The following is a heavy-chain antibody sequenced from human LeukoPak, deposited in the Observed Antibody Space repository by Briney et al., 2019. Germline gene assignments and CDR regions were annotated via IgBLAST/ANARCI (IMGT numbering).Heavy chain of an antibody. V-gene: IGHV3-9*01. CDR1: GFTFDDYA. D-gene: IGHD3-22*01. CDR3: ARGHYYDSSGYPGAFDI. J-gene: IGHJ3*02. Sequence: PGRSLRLSCAASGFTFDDYAMHWVRHAPGKGLEWVSGISWNSGSIGYADSVKGRFTISRDNAKTSLYLEMNSLITEDTALYYCARGHYYDSSGYPGAFDIWGQGTMVSVSS. CDR2: ISWNSGSI.